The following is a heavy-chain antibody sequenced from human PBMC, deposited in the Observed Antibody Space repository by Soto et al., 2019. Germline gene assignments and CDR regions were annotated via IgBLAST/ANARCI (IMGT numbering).Heavy chain of an antibody. J-gene: IGHJ6*02. CDR2: IIPIFGTA. CDR1: GGTLSSYA. CDR3: ARVSGYYILTGYYVDYYYYGMDV. V-gene: IGHV1-69*13. Sequence: SVKVSCKASGGTLSSYAISWVRQAPGQGLEWMGGIIPIFGTANYAQKFQGRVTITADESTSTAYMELSSLRSEDTAVYYCARVSGYYILTGYYVDYYYYGMDVWGQGTTVTVSS. D-gene: IGHD3-9*01.